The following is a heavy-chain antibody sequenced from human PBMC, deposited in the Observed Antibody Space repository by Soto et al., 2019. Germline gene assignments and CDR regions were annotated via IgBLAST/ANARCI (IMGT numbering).Heavy chain of an antibody. J-gene: IGHJ4*02. CDR1: GYSFTSYW. CDR3: ARLRGGYSGYGNFDY. V-gene: IGHV5-51*01. Sequence: PGESLKISCKGSGYSFTSYWIGWVRQMPGKGLEWMGIIYPGDSDTRYSPSFQGQVTISADKSISTAYLQWSSLKASDTATYYCARLRGGYSGYGNFDYWGQGTLVTVSS. CDR2: IYPGDSDT. D-gene: IGHD5-12*01.